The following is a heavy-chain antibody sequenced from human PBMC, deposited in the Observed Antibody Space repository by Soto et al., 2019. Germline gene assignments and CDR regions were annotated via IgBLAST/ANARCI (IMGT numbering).Heavy chain of an antibody. Sequence: QVQLVQSGAEVKKPGASVKVSCKVSGHTLSQLSMHWVRQAPGKGLEWMGGFDPEDGETIYAQRFQGRVTMTEDTSTDTAYMELSSLISEDSAVYYCTTTGNDYGDFDSWGQGTLVIVSS. CDR1: GHTLSQLS. D-gene: IGHD4-17*01. J-gene: IGHJ4*02. V-gene: IGHV1-24*01. CDR2: FDPEDGET. CDR3: TTTGNDYGDFDS.